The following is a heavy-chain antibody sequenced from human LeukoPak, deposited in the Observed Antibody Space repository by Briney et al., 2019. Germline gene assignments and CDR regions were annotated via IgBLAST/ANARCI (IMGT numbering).Heavy chain of an antibody. CDR3: ARLWFGSGNYSGMDV. V-gene: IGHV4-59*01. J-gene: IGHJ6*02. D-gene: IGHD3-10*01. CDR2: IYYTGST. CDR1: GGSFSGYY. Sequence: PSEILSLTCTASGGSFSGYYWSWIRQSPGKGLEWIGYIYYTGSTNYNPSLKSRVSISVDTSKNQVSLQLSSVTAADTAVYYCARLWFGSGNYSGMDVWGQGTTVTVSS.